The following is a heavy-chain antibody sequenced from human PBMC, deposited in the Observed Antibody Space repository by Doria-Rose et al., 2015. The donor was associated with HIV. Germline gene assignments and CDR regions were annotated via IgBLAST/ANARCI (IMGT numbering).Heavy chain of an antibody. CDR2: ILSDDER. V-gene: IGHV2-26*01. J-gene: IGHJ4*02. Sequence: QWGPVLVKPTETLTLTCTVSGVSLSSPGMGVSWIRQPPGKALGWLANILSDDERSYKTSLKSRLTIYRVTSKSQVVLTMTDMDPVDTATYYCARIKSSRWYHKYYFDFWGQGTLVIVSA. CDR3: ARIKSSRWYHKYYFDF. CDR1: GVSLSSPGMG. D-gene: IGHD6-13*01.